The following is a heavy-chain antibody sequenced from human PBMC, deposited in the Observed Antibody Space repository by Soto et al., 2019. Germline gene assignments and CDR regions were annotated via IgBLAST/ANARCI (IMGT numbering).Heavy chain of an antibody. CDR1: GFTFSSYP. D-gene: IGHD3-10*01. CDR2: ITNNSSNK. CDR3: ARRYGSFFDI. V-gene: IGHV3-30-3*01. Sequence: GGSLRLSCAASGFTFSSYPMHWVRQAPGKGLEWVSFITNNSSNKYYADSVKGRFTISRDNSKNTLYLQMNSLRAEDTAVYYCARRYGSFFDIWGQGTMVTVSS. J-gene: IGHJ3*02.